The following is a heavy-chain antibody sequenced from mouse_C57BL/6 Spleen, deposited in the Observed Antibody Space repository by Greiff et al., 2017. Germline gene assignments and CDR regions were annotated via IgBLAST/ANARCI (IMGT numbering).Heavy chain of an antibody. J-gene: IGHJ3*01. CDR3: ARAGTQGAWFAY. D-gene: IGHD3-3*01. CDR2: INYDGSST. CDR1: GFTFSDYY. Sequence: EVKVVESEGGLVQPGSSMKLSCTASGFTFSDYYMAWVRQVPEKGLEWVANINYDGSSTYYLDSLKSRFIISRDNAKNILYLQMSSLKSEDTATYYCARAGTQGAWFAYWGQGTLVTVSA. V-gene: IGHV5-16*01.